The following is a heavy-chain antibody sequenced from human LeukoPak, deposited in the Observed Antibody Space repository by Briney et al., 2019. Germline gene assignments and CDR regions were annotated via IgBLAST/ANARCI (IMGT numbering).Heavy chain of an antibody. V-gene: IGHV3-21*01. CDR1: GFTFSPCT. Sequence: GGSLRLSCAASGFTFSPCTMNWVRQAPGKGLEWVTSISSSSTFIYYADSVRGRFTVSRDNAKNSLYLQMNSLRAEDTAVYYCATQRPRDGYASHWGQGTLVTVSS. CDR2: ISSSSTFI. J-gene: IGHJ4*02. D-gene: IGHD5-24*01. CDR3: ATQRPRDGYASH.